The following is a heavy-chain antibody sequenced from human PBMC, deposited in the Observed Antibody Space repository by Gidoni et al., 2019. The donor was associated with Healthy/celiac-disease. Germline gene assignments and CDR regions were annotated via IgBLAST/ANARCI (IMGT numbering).Heavy chain of an antibody. Sequence: EVQLVESGGGLVKPGGSLRLYCAASGFTFSTYSMNWVRQAPGKGLEWVSSISSSSSYIYYADSVKGRFTISRDNAKNSLYLQMNSLRAEDTAVYYCARDLTSAGYWGQGTLVTVSS. CDR1: GFTFSTYS. J-gene: IGHJ4*02. V-gene: IGHV3-21*01. CDR2: ISSSSSYI. D-gene: IGHD6-25*01. CDR3: ARDLTSAGY.